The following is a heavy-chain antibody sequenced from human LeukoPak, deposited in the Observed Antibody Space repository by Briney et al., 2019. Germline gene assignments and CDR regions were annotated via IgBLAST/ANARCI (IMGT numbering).Heavy chain of an antibody. CDR3: ARDGTGYYTLDY. CDR2: ISAYNGNT. J-gene: IGHJ4*02. D-gene: IGHD3-3*01. Sequence: ASVKVSCKASGGTFSSYAISWVRQAPGQGLEWMGWISAYNGNTNYAQKLQGRVTMTTDTSTNTAYMELRSLRSDDTAVYYCARDGTGYYTLDYWGQGTLVTVSS. V-gene: IGHV1-18*01. CDR1: GGTFSSYA.